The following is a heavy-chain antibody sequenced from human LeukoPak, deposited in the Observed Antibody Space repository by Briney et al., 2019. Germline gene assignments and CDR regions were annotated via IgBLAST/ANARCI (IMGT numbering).Heavy chain of an antibody. Sequence: GGSLRLSCAASGFTFSSYWMSWVRQAPGKGLEWVANIKQDGSEKYYVDSVKGRFTISRDNAKNSLYLQMNSLRAEDTAVYYCARDRYYDILTGYYTRYYMDVWGKGTTVTVSS. CDR3: ARDRYYDILTGYYTRYYMDV. CDR1: GFTFSSYW. V-gene: IGHV3-7*01. J-gene: IGHJ6*03. CDR2: IKQDGSEK. D-gene: IGHD3-9*01.